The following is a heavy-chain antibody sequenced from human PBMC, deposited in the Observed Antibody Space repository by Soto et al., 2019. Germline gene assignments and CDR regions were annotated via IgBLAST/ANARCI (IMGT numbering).Heavy chain of an antibody. CDR1: GGSISSGGCS. Sequence: SETLSLTCTVSGGSISSGGCSWIWNPQPPGQGLEWIGYIYHSGNTYYKPSLKSRVTISVDTSKNQFSLKLSSVTAADTAVYYCARDLYSQSTLFDPWGQGTLVTVSS. CDR2: IYHSGNT. CDR3: ARDLYSQSTLFDP. J-gene: IGHJ5*02. D-gene: IGHD2-2*01. V-gene: IGHV4-30-2*01.